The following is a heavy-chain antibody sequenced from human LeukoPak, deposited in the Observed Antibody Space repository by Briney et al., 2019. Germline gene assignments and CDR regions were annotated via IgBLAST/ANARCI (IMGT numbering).Heavy chain of an antibody. D-gene: IGHD3-16*02. J-gene: IGHJ3*02. CDR2: ISYDGRKK. Sequence: GGSLRLSCAASGFTFSSYGTHWVRQAPGKGLEWVAVISYDGRKKYYADSVKGRFTISRDNAKNSLYLQMNSLRAEDTAVYYCARVYDYVWGSYRYTGAFDIWGQGTMVTVSS. CDR1: GFTFSSYG. CDR3: ARVYDYVWGSYRYTGAFDI. V-gene: IGHV3-30*03.